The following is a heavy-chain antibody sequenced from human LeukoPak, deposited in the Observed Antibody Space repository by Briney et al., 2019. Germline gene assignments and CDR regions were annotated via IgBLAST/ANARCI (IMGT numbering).Heavy chain of an antibody. CDR2: IYYSGST. CDR3: ARSRELYIYGYEYYFDY. V-gene: IGHV4-39*01. D-gene: IGHD5-18*01. CDR1: GGSLSSSSYY. J-gene: IGHJ4*02. Sequence: SETLSLTCTVSGGSLSSSSYYWGWIRQPPGKGLEWIGSIYYSGSTYYNPSLKSRVTISVDTSKNQFSLKLSSVTAADTAVYYCARSRELYIYGYEYYFDYWGQGTLVTVSS.